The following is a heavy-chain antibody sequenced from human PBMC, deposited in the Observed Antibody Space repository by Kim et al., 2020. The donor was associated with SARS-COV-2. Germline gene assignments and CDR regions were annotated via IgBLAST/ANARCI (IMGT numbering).Heavy chain of an antibody. CDR2: IYYSGST. CDR3: ARAGVWGWGPFQL. CDR1: GGSISSYY. Sequence: SETLSLTCTVSGGSISSYYWSWIRQPPGKGLEWIGYIYYSGSTNYNPSLKSRVTISVDTSKNQFSLKLSSVTAADTAVYYCARAGVWGWGPFQLWGQGTLVTVSS. J-gene: IGHJ1*01. D-gene: IGHD3-16*01. V-gene: IGHV4-59*01.